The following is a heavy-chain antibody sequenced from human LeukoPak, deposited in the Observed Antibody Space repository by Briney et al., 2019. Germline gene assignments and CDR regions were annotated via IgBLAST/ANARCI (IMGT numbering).Heavy chain of an antibody. CDR2: IYSGGST. CDR1: GFTVSSNY. D-gene: IGHD4-17*01. CDR3: ARAVRDPYYNYGMDV. V-gene: IGHV3-66*01. Sequence: GGSLRLSCAASGFTVSSNYMSWVRQAPGKGLEWVSVIYSGGSTYYADSVKGRFTISRDNSKNTLYLQMNSLRAEDTAVYYCARAVRDPYYNYGMDVWGQGTTVTVSS. J-gene: IGHJ6*02.